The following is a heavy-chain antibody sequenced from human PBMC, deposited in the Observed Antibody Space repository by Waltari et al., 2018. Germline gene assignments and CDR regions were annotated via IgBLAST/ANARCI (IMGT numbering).Heavy chain of an antibody. Sequence: QVQMVQSGAEVKKPGASVKVSCKASGYSFTAYYWHWVRQALGQGLEWMGRINPNSGATTYAQMFQGRVTMTRDTSISTAYMEVTGLRSDDTAVYYCARVLSTVQLGIFAYWGQGTVVTVSS. CDR2: INPNSGAT. J-gene: IGHJ4*02. D-gene: IGHD7-27*01. CDR3: ARVLSTVQLGIFAY. V-gene: IGHV1-2*06. CDR1: GYSFTAYY.